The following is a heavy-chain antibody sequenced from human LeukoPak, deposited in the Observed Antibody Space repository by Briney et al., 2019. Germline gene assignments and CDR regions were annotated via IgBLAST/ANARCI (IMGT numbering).Heavy chain of an antibody. Sequence: KPGGSLRLSCAASGFTFSSYDMRWIRQSPGRGLEWIGHMFHSGNTYFNPSLKSRVTISVDTSKNQFSLKLSSVTAADTAVYYCARYTTSWLDGGVNLWGQGTTVTVSS. J-gene: IGHJ6*02. V-gene: IGHV4-30-2*05. CDR1: GFTFSSYD. D-gene: IGHD6-13*01. CDR3: ARYTTSWLDGGVNL. CDR2: MFHSGNT.